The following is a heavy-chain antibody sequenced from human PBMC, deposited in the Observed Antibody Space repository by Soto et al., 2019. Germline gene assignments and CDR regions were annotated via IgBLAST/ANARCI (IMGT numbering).Heavy chain of an antibody. V-gene: IGHV3-21*01. D-gene: IGHD6-13*01. J-gene: IGHJ5*02. CDR3: ARDPRPPLAAAVPINWFDP. Sequence: GGSLRLSCAASGFTFSSYSMNWVRQAPGKGLEWVSSISSSSSYIYYADSVKGRFTISRDNAKNSLYLQMNSLRAEDTAVYYCARDPRPPLAAAVPINWFDPWGQGTLVTVSS. CDR2: ISSSSSYI. CDR1: GFTFSSYS.